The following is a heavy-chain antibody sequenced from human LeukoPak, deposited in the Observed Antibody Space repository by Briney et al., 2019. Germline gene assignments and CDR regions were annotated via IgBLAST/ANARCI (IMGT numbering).Heavy chain of an antibody. CDR2: IDPSDSHT. V-gene: IGHV5-10-1*01. D-gene: IGHD1-26*01. J-gene: IGHJ4*02. CDR3: ARYAGSYVIDY. CDR1: GYSFTNYW. Sequence: GESLKISCKGSGYSFTNYWISWVRQMPGKGVEWMGRIDPSDSHTNYNPSFQGHVTISTDKSISTVYLQWNSLKASDTAMYYCARYAGSYVIDYWGQGTLVTVSS.